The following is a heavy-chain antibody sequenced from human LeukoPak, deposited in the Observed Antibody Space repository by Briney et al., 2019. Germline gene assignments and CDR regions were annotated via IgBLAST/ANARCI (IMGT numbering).Heavy chain of an antibody. V-gene: IGHV4-31*03. CDR2: IYYSGST. CDR1: GGSISSGGYY. CDR3: AREVVPAAMLDY. D-gene: IGHD2-2*01. J-gene: IGHJ4*02. Sequence: SQTPSLTCTVSGGSISSGGYYWSWIRQHPGKGLEWIGYIYYSGSTYYNPSLKSRVTISVDTSKNQFSLKLSSVTAADTAVYYCAREVVPAAMLDYWGQGTLVTVSS.